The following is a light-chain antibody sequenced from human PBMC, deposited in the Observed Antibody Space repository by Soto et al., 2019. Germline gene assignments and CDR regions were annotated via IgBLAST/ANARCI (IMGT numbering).Light chain of an antibody. CDR3: QQYYNSPRT. J-gene: IGKJ4*01. V-gene: IGKV1-39*01. CDR2: AAS. Sequence: DIVLTQSPSSLSSSVGDRATLTCRASQSISSYLDWYQQKPGQAPRLLIYAASNWPSGVPARFSGSGAGTEFALTISSLQPGDFAVYHCQQYYNSPRTFGGGTKLDIK. CDR1: QSISSY.